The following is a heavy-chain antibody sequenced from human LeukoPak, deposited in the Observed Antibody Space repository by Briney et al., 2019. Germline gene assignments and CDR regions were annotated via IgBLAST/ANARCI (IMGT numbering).Heavy chain of an antibody. CDR3: ARGSSAVAGDY. CDR2: IYYSGST. J-gene: IGHJ4*02. V-gene: IGHV4-30-4*01. CDR1: GGSISSYY. D-gene: IGHD6-19*01. Sequence: SETLSLTCTVSGGSISSYYWSWIRQPPGKGLEWIGYIYYSGSTYYNPSLKSRVTISVDTSKNQFSLKLSSVTAADTVVYYCARGSSAVAGDYWGQGTLVTVSS.